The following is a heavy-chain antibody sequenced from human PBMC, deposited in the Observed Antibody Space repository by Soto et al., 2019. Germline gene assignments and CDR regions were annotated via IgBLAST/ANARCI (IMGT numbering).Heavy chain of an antibody. D-gene: IGHD3-10*01. V-gene: IGHV3-30*03. CDR2: ISYDGSNK. CDR3: ATAPPSYGSGLHYSERRYWYFDL. J-gene: IGHJ2*01. CDR1: GFTFSSYG. Sequence: GGSLRLSCAASGFTFSSYGMHWVRQAPGKGLEWVAVISYDGSNKYYADSVKGRFTISRDNSKNTLYLQMNSLRAEDTAVYYCATAPPSYGSGLHYSERRYWYFDLWGRGTLVTVSS.